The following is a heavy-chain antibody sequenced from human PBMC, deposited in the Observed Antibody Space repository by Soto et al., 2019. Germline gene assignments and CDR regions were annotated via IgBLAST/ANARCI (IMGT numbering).Heavy chain of an antibody. Sequence: QVQLVQSGAEVKKPGASVKVSCKASGYTFTSYGISWVRQAPGQGLEWMGWISAYNGNTNYAQKLQGRVTMTTYTTARTADLDVRWLRSDDTAVYYCDRDWTFTDSSGSYRTPFRYLGQRTLVTVSS. D-gene: IGHD6-19*01. J-gene: IGHJ4*02. V-gene: IGHV1-18*01. CDR3: DRDWTFTDSSGSYRTPFRY. CDR1: GYTFTSYG. CDR2: ISAYNGNT.